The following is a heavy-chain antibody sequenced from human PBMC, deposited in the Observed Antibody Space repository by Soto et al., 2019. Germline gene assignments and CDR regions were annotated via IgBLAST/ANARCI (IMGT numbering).Heavy chain of an antibody. CDR3: AKSYVGFGYSSLVFDY. Sequence: PGGSLRLSCAASGFTFSSYGMHWVRQAPGKGLEWVAVISYDGSNKYYADSVKGRFTISRDNSKNTLYLQMNSLRAEDTAVYYCAKSYVGFGYSSLVFDYWGQGTLVTVSS. CDR1: GFTFSSYG. D-gene: IGHD3-22*01. CDR2: ISYDGSNK. J-gene: IGHJ4*02. V-gene: IGHV3-30*18.